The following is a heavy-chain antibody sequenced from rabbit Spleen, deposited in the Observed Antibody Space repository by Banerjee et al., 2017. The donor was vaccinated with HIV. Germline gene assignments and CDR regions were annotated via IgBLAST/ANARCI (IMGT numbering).Heavy chain of an antibody. CDR1: GFFFINKYV. CDR2: INTRTGAT. J-gene: IGHJ6*01. D-gene: IGHD1-1*01. CDR3: ARDTSSSFSSYGMDL. Sequence: QEQLVESGGGLVKPGASLTLTCKASGFFFINKYVMCWVRQAPGKGLEWIACINTRTGATAYANWAKGRFTCSKTSSTTVTLQMTRLTAADTATYFCARDTSSSFSSYGMDLWGPGTLVTVS. V-gene: IGHV1S45*01.